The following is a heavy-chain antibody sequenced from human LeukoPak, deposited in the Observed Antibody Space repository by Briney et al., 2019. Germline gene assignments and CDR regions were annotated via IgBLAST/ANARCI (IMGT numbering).Heavy chain of an antibody. CDR1: GGTFSSYA. Sequence: ASVKVSCKASGGTFSSYAISWVRQAPGQGLEWMGRTIPILGIANYAQKFQGRVTITADKSTSTAYMELSSLRSEDTAVYYCAVQVVAATRGYFDYWGQGTLVTVSS. J-gene: IGHJ4*02. CDR3: AVQVVAATRGYFDY. CDR2: TIPILGIA. V-gene: IGHV1-69*04. D-gene: IGHD2-15*01.